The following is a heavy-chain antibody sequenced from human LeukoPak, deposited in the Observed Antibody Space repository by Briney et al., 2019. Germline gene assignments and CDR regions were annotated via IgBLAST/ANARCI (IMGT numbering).Heavy chain of an antibody. CDR2: INWNGGST. J-gene: IGHJ6*03. Sequence: GGSLRLSCAASGFTFSSYEMNWVRQAPGKGLEWVSGINWNGGSTGYADSVKGRFTISRDNAKNSLYLQMNSLRAEDTALYYCARVPTTSYYYYMDVWGKGTTVTVSS. CDR3: ARVPTTSYYYYMDV. D-gene: IGHD4-17*01. V-gene: IGHV3-20*04. CDR1: GFTFSSYE.